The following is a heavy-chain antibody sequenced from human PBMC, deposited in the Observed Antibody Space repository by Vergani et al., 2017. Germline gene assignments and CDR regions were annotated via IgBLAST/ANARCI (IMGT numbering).Heavy chain of an antibody. Sequence: QLQLQESGPGLVKPSETLSLTCTVSGYSITSGYYWGWIRQPPGRGLEWIGSIYHTGSAYYNPSLKSRVTVSVDTSMNQVSLKLNSVTAADTAVYYCARGALWWLRQIDSWGQGTLVTVSS. CDR1: GYSITSGYY. CDR3: ARGALWWLRQIDS. CDR2: IYHTGSA. D-gene: IGHD2-21*01. J-gene: IGHJ4*02. V-gene: IGHV4-38-2*02.